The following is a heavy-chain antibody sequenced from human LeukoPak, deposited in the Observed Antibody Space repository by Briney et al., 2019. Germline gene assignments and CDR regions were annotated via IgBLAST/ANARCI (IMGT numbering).Heavy chain of an antibody. J-gene: IGHJ4*02. V-gene: IGHV1-3*01. CDR1: GYTFTSYA. CDR2: INAGNGNT. D-gene: IGHD5-24*01. Sequence: ASVKVSCKASGYTFTSYAMHWVRQAPGQRLEWMGWINAGNGNTKYSQKFQGRVTITRDTSASTAYMELSSLRSEDTAVYYCARPGGDGYNFDYWGLGTLVTVSS. CDR3: ARPGGDGYNFDY.